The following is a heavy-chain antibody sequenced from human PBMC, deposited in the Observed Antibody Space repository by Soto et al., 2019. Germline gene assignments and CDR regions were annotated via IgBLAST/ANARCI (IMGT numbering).Heavy chain of an antibody. CDR2: IIPIFGTA. V-gene: IGHV1-69*13. CDR1: GGTFSSYA. CDR3: AKVHDFSDDAFEI. D-gene: IGHD3-3*01. Sequence: SVKVSCKASGGTFSSYAISWVRQAPGQGLEWMGGIIPIFGTANYAQKFQGRVTITADESTSTAYMEMRSLRSEDTAIYYCAKVHDFSDDAFEIWGQGTVVTVSS. J-gene: IGHJ3*02.